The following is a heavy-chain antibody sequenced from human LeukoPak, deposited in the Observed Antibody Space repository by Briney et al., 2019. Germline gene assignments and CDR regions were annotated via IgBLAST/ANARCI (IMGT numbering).Heavy chain of an antibody. Sequence: SETLSLTCTVSGGSISSYYWSWIRQPPGKGLEWIGYIYYSGSTSYNPSLKSRVTISVDTSKNQFSLKLSSVTAADTAVYYCARRADWLIAAAGSFDYWGQGTLVTVSS. J-gene: IGHJ4*02. CDR2: IYYSGST. CDR3: ARRADWLIAAAGSFDY. D-gene: IGHD6-13*01. CDR1: GGSISSYY. V-gene: IGHV4-59*08.